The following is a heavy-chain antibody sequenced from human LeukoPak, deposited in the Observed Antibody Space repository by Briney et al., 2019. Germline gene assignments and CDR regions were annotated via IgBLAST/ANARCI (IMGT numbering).Heavy chain of an antibody. D-gene: IGHD5-12*01. CDR1: GFTFSSYA. J-gene: IGHJ4*02. CDR2: ISSSSSTI. V-gene: IGHV3-48*01. CDR3: SRGSHPQKYYFDY. Sequence: GGSLRLSCAASGFTFSSYAMNWVRQAPGKGLEWVSYISSSSSTIYYADSVKGRFTISRDNAKNSLYLQMNSLRAEDTAVYYCSRGSHPQKYYFDYWGQGTLVTVSS.